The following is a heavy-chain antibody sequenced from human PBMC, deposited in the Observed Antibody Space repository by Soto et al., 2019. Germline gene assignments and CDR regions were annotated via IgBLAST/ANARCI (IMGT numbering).Heavy chain of an antibody. D-gene: IGHD6-19*01. V-gene: IGHV1-18*04. J-gene: IGHJ6*02. CDR1: GYTFTSYG. Sequence: ASVKVSCKASGYTFTSYGISWVRQAPGQGPEWMGWISAYNGNTNYAQKLQGRVTMTTDTSTSTAYMELRSLRSDDTAVYYCARDTPGNLAVADYYYYGMDVWGQGTTVTVSS. CDR2: ISAYNGNT. CDR3: ARDTPGNLAVADYYYYGMDV.